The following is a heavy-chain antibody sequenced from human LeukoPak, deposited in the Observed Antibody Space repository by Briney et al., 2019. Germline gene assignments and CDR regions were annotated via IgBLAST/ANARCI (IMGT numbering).Heavy chain of an antibody. V-gene: IGHV3-9*03. J-gene: IGHJ3*02. CDR1: GFTFENSA. CDR2: ISWNSGDL. CDR3: ARRSGDRAFDI. D-gene: IGHD3-10*01. Sequence: GRSLRLSCAASGFTFENSAMHWVRQAPGKGLEWVSGISWNSGDLIYADSVKGRFTISRDNAKNSLYLQMNSLRLEDVALYYCARRSGDRAFDIWGQGTMVTVSS.